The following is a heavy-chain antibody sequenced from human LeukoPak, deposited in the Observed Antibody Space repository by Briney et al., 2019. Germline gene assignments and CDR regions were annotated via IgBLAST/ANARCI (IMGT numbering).Heavy chain of an antibody. CDR3: ARDWSVGIAAGRIVGY. D-gene: IGHD6-6*01. Sequence: ASVKVSCKCSGYTFTGYYMHWVRQAPGQGLEWVGWINPNSGGTNYAQKFQGRVTMTRDTSISTAYMELSRLRSEDTAVYYCARDWSVGIAAGRIVGYWGQGTLVTVSS. V-gene: IGHV1-2*02. J-gene: IGHJ4*02. CDR1: GYTFTGYY. CDR2: INPNSGGT.